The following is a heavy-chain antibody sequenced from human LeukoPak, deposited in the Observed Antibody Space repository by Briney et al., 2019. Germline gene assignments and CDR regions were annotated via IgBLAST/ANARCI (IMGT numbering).Heavy chain of an antibody. CDR3: ARAQGALDY. V-gene: IGHV3-23*01. D-gene: IGHD1-26*01. J-gene: IGHJ4*02. Sequence: GVSLRLSCAASGFTITTYPVNWLPQAPGKGVEWVSGTSGGETEYYPASVKGRFITSSDSSQNLVHLQMNSLTVEDTAVYYCARAQGALDYWGQGTLVTVSS. CDR1: GFTITTYP. CDR2: TSGGETE.